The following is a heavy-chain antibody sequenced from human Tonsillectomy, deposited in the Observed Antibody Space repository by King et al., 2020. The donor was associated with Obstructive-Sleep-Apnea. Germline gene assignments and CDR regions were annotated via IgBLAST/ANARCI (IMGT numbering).Heavy chain of an antibody. Sequence: VQLVESGGGLVQPGGSLRLSCAASGFTFSSYAMSWVRQTPGKGLEWVSSISGSGDNTYYADSVRGRFTISRDNSKNTLHLQINSLRAEDTAVYYCAKDVSFPPMLMLVWFVEGEYFQYWGQGTLVTVSS. D-gene: IGHD3-10*01. CDR1: GFTFSSYA. J-gene: IGHJ1*01. CDR3: AKDVSFPPMLMLVWFVEGEYFQY. CDR2: ISGSGDNT. V-gene: IGHV3-23*04.